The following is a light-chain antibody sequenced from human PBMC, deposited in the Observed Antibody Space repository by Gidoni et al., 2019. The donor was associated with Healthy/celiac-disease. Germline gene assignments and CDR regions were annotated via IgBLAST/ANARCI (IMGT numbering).Light chain of an antibody. CDR2: SAS. J-gene: IGKJ1*01. V-gene: IGKV3-15*01. CDR3: QQYKNWPPWT. Sequence: EIVMTQSPATLSVSPGERATLSCRASQIVSRNLAWYQQKPGQAPRLLIYSASTRATGIPASFSGSGSGTEFTLTISSLQSEDFAVYYCQQYKNWPPWTFGQGTKVEIK. CDR1: QIVSRN.